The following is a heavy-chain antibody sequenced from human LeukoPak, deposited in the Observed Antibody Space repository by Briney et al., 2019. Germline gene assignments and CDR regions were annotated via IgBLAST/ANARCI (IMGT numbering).Heavy chain of an antibody. CDR2: INPNSGGT. J-gene: IGHJ4*02. CDR1: GGTFSSYA. V-gene: IGHV1-2*02. D-gene: IGHD6-6*01. Sequence: ASVKVSCKASGGTFSSYAISWVRQAPGQGLEWMGWINPNSGGTNYAQKFQGRVTMTRDTSISTAYMELSRLRSDDTAVYYCARDGPTYSSYRDYWGQGTLVTVSS. CDR3: ARDGPTYSSYRDY.